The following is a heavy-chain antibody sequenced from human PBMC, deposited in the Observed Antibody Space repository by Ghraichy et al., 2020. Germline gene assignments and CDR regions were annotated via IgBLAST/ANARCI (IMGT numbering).Heavy chain of an antibody. J-gene: IGHJ5*02. CDR1: GGSFSGYY. Sequence: SETLSLTCAVYGGSFSGYYWSWIRQPPGKGLEWIGEINHSGSTNYNPSLKSRVTISVDTSKNQFSLKLSSVTAADTAVYYCARGLRFLEWLLSYNWFDPWGQGTLVTVSS. V-gene: IGHV4-34*01. CDR2: INHSGST. CDR3: ARGLRFLEWLLSYNWFDP. D-gene: IGHD3-3*01.